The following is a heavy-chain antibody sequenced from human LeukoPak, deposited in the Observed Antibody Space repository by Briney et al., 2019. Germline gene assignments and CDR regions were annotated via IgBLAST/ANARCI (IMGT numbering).Heavy chain of an antibody. CDR1: GFTFSSYA. Sequence: PGGSLRLSCAASGFTFSSYAMSWVRQAPGKGLEWVSAIGGSGGSTYYADSVKGRFTISRDNSKNTLYLQMNSLRAEDTAVYYCAKVKRGMYSSGWYGGGFFDYWGQGTLVTVSS. J-gene: IGHJ4*02. D-gene: IGHD6-19*01. CDR2: IGGSGGST. CDR3: AKVKRGMYSSGWYGGGFFDY. V-gene: IGHV3-23*01.